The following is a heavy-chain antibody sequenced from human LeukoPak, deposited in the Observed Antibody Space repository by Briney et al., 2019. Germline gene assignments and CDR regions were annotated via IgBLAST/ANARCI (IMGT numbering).Heavy chain of an antibody. CDR3: ARDPVYGTSSWLQDY. V-gene: IGHV1-2*02. CDR1: GYTFTGYY. J-gene: IGHJ4*02. CDR2: INPNSGGT. Sequence: GASEKDSCKASGYTFTGYYIHWVRQAPGQGLAWMGWINPNSGGTNYAQKFQGRVTMTRDTSISTVYMELSRLTSDDTAVYYCARDPVYGTSSWLQDYWGQGTLVTVSS. D-gene: IGHD6-13*01.